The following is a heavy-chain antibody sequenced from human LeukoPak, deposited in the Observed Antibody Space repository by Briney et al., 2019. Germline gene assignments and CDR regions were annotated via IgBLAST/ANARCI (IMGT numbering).Heavy chain of an antibody. CDR2: IYNSGYT. CDR1: GASISPYY. Sequence: KPSETLSLTCTVSGASISPYYWSWIRQPAGKGLEWIGRIYNSGYTNYNPSLESRVTMSLDTSKNEFSLKLSSVTAADTALYYCAGGNNSPWDYWGQGILVTVSS. D-gene: IGHD1-14*01. CDR3: AGGNNSPWDY. J-gene: IGHJ4*02. V-gene: IGHV4-4*07.